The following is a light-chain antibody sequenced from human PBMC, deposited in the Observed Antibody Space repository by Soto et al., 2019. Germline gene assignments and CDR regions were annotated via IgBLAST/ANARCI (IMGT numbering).Light chain of an antibody. Sequence: QAVVTQEPSLTVSPGGTVTLTCGSSTGAVTSGHYPYWFQQKPGQAPRTLIYDTSNQHSWTPARFSGSLLGGKAALTLSGAQPEDEADYFCLLSYSGTNWVFGAGTQLTVL. J-gene: IGLJ3*02. CDR2: DTS. CDR3: LLSYSGTNWV. CDR1: TGAVTSGHY. V-gene: IGLV7-46*01.